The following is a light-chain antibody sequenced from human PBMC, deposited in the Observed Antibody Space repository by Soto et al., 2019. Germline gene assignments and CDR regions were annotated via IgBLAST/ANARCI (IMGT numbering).Light chain of an antibody. CDR2: TSG. CDR3: QQTYSTPYT. V-gene: IGKV1-39*01. CDR1: QRITTY. J-gene: IGKJ2*01. Sequence: IQMTQSPSSLSASVGDRVTITCRASQRITTYFNWYQQKPGEATKLLISTSGTLQPGVPSRFSGSGSGTDFTLTITALRPEDVATYFCQQTYSTPYTFGQGTKLEIK.